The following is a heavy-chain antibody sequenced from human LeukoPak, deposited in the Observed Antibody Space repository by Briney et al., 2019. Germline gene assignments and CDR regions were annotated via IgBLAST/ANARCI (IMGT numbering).Heavy chain of an antibody. D-gene: IGHD3-9*01. CDR1: GFTFSSYS. CDR2: ISSSSSYI. Sequence: GGSLRLSCAASGFTFSSYSMNWVRQAPGKGLEWVSSISSSSSYIYYADSVKGRFTISRDNAKNSLYLQMNSLRAEDTAVYYCARGGYYDILTGHYREDYWGQGTLVTVSS. V-gene: IGHV3-21*01. CDR3: ARGGYYDILTGHYREDY. J-gene: IGHJ4*02.